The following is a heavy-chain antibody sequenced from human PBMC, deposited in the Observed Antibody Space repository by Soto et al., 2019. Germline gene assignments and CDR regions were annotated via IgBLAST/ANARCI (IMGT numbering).Heavy chain of an antibody. J-gene: IGHJ4*02. D-gene: IGHD3-22*01. V-gene: IGHV4-30-2*01. Sequence: TLSLTCAVSGGSISSGGYSRSWIRQPPGKGLKWIGYIYHSWSTCYNPSLKSRVTISVDRSKNQFSPKLSSVTAADTAVYYCARGSYDSSGYYDYWGQGTLVTVSS. CDR3: ARGSYDSSGYYDY. CDR1: GGSISSGGYS. CDR2: IYHSWST.